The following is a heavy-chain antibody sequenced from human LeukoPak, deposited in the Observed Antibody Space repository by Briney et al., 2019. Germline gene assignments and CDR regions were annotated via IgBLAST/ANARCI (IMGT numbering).Heavy chain of an antibody. CDR1: GFTFTKYW. CDR2: VNGDGSRT. CDR3: AREGSVTNDY. Sequence: PGGSLRLSCAASGFTFTKYWMHWVRQAPGKGLVWVSRVNGDGSRTTYADSVKGRFTISRDNANNTLYLQMNSLTAEDTAVYYCAREGSVTNDYWGQGSLVTVSS. V-gene: IGHV3-74*03. J-gene: IGHJ4*02. D-gene: IGHD4-17*01.